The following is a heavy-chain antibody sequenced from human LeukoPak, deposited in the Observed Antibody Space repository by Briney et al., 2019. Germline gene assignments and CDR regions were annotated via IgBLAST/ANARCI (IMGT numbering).Heavy chain of an antibody. Sequence: SETLSLTCTVSGVSISSYYWSWIRQPPGKGLEWIGYIYYSGSTNYNPSLKSRVTISVDTSKNQFSLKLSSVTAADTAVYYCARAAALFNWSRWWFDPWGQGTLVTVSS. J-gene: IGHJ5*02. CDR2: IYYSGST. V-gene: IGHV4-59*01. D-gene: IGHD1-20*01. CDR1: GVSISSYY. CDR3: ARAAALFNWSRWWFDP.